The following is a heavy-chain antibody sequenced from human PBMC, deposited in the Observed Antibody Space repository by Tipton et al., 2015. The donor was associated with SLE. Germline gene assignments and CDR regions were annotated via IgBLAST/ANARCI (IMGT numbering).Heavy chain of an antibody. V-gene: IGHV4-59*02. Sequence: TLSLTCTVSGDSVSSYYWSWIRQPPGKGLEWIGNIYHSGCTKYHPSLKSRVSTSVDTSKNQFSLKVTSVTAADTAIYYCARNLGVVGEVGGQYVNNYGMDVWGQGTTVSVSS. CDR3: ARNLGVVGEVGGQYVNNYGMDV. CDR2: IYHSGCT. CDR1: GDSVSSYY. D-gene: IGHD3-3*01. J-gene: IGHJ6*02.